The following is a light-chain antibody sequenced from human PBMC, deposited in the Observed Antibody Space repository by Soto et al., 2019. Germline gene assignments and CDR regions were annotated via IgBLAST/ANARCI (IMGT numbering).Light chain of an antibody. J-gene: IGKJ4*01. CDR3: QQYNNWPLT. Sequence: EIVMTQSPATLSVSPGERATLSCRASQSVSSNLAWYQQKRGQAPRLLIYGASTRATGIPARFSGSGSGTKFTLTISSLQSEDFAVYYCQQYNNWPLTFGGGTKVEIK. CDR1: QSVSSN. V-gene: IGKV3D-15*01. CDR2: GAS.